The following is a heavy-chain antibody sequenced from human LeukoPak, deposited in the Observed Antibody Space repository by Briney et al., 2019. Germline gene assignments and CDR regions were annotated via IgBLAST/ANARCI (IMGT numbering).Heavy chain of an antibody. CDR1: GYTLTSYG. D-gene: IGHD4-11*01. V-gene: IGHV7-4-1*02. J-gene: IGHJ4*02. CDR3: ARDISSDSNYGESY. Sequence: GASVKVSCKASGYTLTSYGMNWVRQAPGQGLEWMGWINTNTGNPTYAQGFTGRFVFSLDTSVSTAYLQISSLKAEDTAVYYCARDISSDSNYGESYWGQGTLVTVSS. CDR2: INTNTGNP.